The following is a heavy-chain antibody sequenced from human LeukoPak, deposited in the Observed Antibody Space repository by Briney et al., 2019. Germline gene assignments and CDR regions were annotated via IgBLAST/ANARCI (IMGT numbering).Heavy chain of an antibody. V-gene: IGHV1-18*01. Sequence: ASVKVSCKASGYTFTSYGISWVRQAPGQGLEWMGWISAYNGNTNYAQKLQGRVTMATDTSTSTAYMELRSLRSDDTAVYYCARVGIAAAGTIDVDYWGQGTLVTVSS. CDR2: ISAYNGNT. CDR3: ARVGIAAAGTIDVDY. J-gene: IGHJ4*02. CDR1: GYTFTSYG. D-gene: IGHD6-13*01.